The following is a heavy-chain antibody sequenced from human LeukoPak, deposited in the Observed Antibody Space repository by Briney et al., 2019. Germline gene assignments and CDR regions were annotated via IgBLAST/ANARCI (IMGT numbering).Heavy chain of an antibody. D-gene: IGHD3-10*01. CDR2: AFYTGST. CDR3: ARDPRSGSYLDY. V-gene: IGHV4-59*01. J-gene: IGHJ4*02. Sequence: PSETLSLTCTVSSDSINSYYWNWIRQPPGKGLEWIGYAFYTGSTSYNPSPKSRVTISVDTSKNQFSLKLSSVTAADTAVYYCARDPRSGSYLDYWGQGTLVTVSS. CDR1: SDSINSYY.